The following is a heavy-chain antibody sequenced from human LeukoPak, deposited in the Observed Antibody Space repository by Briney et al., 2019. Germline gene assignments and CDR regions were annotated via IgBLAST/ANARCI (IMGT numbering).Heavy chain of an antibody. CDR1: GFTFSSYS. CDR2: ISSSTI. CDR3: ARAIFGVVIIYGRDYWFDP. J-gene: IGHJ5*02. Sequence: GGSLRLSCAASGFTFSSYSMNWVRQAPGKGLEWVSYISSSTIYYADSVKGRFTISRDNAKNSLYLQMNSLRAEDTAVYYCARAIFGVVIIYGRDYWFDPWGQGTLVTVSS. D-gene: IGHD3-3*01. V-gene: IGHV3-48*01.